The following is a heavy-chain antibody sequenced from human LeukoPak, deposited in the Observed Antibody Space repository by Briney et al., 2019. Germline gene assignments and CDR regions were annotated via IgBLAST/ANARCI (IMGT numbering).Heavy chain of an antibody. CDR3: AKPRSGWYDY. D-gene: IGHD6-19*01. CDR1: GFNVRSYY. CDR2: IYTDGNT. Sequence: GGSLRLSCAASGFNVRSYYMSWVRQAPGKGLEWVSVIYTDGNTYYAVSVKGRLTISRDNSKNTLCLQMNSLRAEDTAVYYCAKPRSGWYDYWGQGTLVTVSS. V-gene: IGHV3-66*04. J-gene: IGHJ4*02.